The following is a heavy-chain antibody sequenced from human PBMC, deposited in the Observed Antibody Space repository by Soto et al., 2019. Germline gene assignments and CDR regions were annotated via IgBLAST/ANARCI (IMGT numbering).Heavy chain of an antibody. CDR3: ARALIDDYGMDV. V-gene: IGHV1-69*13. CDR2: IIPIFGTT. Sequence: ASVKVSCKASGDTFSSYAISWVRQAPGQGLEWMGGIIPIFGTTNYAEKFQGRVTINADESTSTAYMELRSLRSDDTAVFYCARALIDDYGMDVWGQGTTVTVSS. J-gene: IGHJ6*02. CDR1: GDTFSSYA. D-gene: IGHD2-8*01.